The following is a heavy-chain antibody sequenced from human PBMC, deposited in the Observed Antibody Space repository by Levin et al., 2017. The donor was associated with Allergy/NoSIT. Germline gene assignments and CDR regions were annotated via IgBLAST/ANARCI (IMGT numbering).Heavy chain of an antibody. D-gene: IGHD2-15*01. CDR1: GASISSYY. V-gene: IGHV4-59*01. Sequence: SETLSLTCTVSGASISSYYWSWIRQSPGKGLEWIGYIYDSGGTNYNPSLKSRVTISVDTSKNQFSLRLSSVTAADTAVYYCARVQDRTFDIWGQGTMVTVSS. J-gene: IGHJ3*02. CDR2: IYDSGGT. CDR3: ARVQDRTFDI.